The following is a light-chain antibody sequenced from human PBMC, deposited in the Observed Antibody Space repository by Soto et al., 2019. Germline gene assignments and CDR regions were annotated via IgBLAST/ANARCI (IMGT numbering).Light chain of an antibody. V-gene: IGKV1-39*01. CDR2: AAS. J-gene: IGKJ2*01. Sequence: DIQMTQSPSSLSASVGGRVTITCRASQNIASSLNWYQVRPGKVPKLLIFAASSLQSGVPSRFTGSGSGTDFTLTISSLQPGDFSTYYCQQSYSTPYTFGQGTKVDIK. CDR1: QNIASS. CDR3: QQSYSTPYT.